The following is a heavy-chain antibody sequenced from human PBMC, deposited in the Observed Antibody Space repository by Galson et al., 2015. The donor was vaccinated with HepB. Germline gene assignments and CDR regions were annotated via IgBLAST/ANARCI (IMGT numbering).Heavy chain of an antibody. Sequence: SVKVSCKASGYTFTSYGISWVRQAPGQGLEWMGWISAYNGNTNYAQKLQGRVTMTTDTSTSTAYMELRSLRSDDTAVYYCASSPIHYYGSGSYYYYYYMDVWGKGTTVTVSS. J-gene: IGHJ6*03. CDR2: ISAYNGNT. CDR1: GYTFTSYG. CDR3: ASSPIHYYGSGSYYYYYYMDV. V-gene: IGHV1-18*01. D-gene: IGHD3-10*01.